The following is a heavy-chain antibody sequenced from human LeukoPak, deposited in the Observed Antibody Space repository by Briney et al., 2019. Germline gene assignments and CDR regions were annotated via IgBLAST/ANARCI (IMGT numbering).Heavy chain of an antibody. CDR1: GFTFSSYW. CDR2: IKQDGSDK. Sequence: GGSLRLSCAASGFTFSSYWMSWVRQAPGKGLEWVANIKQDGSDKYYVGSVKGRFTISRDNTKNSLYLQMNGLRAEDTAVYYCARVTWGFGVAGFYFDYWGQGTLVTVSS. CDR3: ARVTWGFGVAGFYFDY. J-gene: IGHJ4*02. V-gene: IGHV3-7*01. D-gene: IGHD3-3*01.